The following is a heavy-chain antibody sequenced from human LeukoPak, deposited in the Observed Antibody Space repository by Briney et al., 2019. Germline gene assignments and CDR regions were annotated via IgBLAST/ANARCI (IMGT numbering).Heavy chain of an antibody. CDR3: ARSAYNYGYVYFDH. CDR1: GYTFTGCF. Sequence: ASVKVSCKASGYTFTGCFIHYVRQAPGQGLEWMGWIDPNSDNIRYSETFKDRVTMTRDTYTNTAYMELSWLRSDDTAVCYCARSAYNYGYVYFDHWGQGTLVIVSS. D-gene: IGHD5-18*01. V-gene: IGHV1-2*02. CDR2: IDPNSDNI. J-gene: IGHJ4*02.